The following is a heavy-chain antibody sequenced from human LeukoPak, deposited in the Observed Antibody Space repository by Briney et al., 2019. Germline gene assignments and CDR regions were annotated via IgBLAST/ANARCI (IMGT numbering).Heavy chain of an antibody. D-gene: IGHD2-21*01. J-gene: IGHJ5*02. Sequence: SETLSLTCTVSGGSISSSSYYWGWLRQPPGKGLEWIVTISSSGSTYYTPSLKSRVTISVDTSKNQFSLKLSSVTAADTAVFYCAGGIAHNWFDPWGQGTLVTVSS. CDR2: ISSSGST. V-gene: IGHV4-39*01. CDR1: GGSISSSSYY. CDR3: AGGIAHNWFDP.